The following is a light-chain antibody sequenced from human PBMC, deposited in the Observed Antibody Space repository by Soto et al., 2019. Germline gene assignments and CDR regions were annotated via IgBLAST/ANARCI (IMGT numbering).Light chain of an antibody. J-gene: IGKJ2*01. CDR3: QQYASSPVT. CDR2: GTS. Sequence: EIVLTQSPGTLSLSPGERATLSCRASQSISSSYLAWYQQKPGQAPRLVIYGTSNRATGIPDRFSGSGSGTDFTLTISRLEPEDFAVYYCQQYASSPVTFGQGTKLESK. V-gene: IGKV3-20*01. CDR1: QSISSSY.